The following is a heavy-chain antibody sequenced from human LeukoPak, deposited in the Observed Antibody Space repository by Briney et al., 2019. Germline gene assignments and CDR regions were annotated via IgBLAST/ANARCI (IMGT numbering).Heavy chain of an antibody. Sequence: ASVKVSCKASGYTFTSYYMHWVRQAPGQGLEWMGIINPSGGSTSYAQKFQGRVTMTRDTSTSTVYMELSSLRSEDTAVYYCARETYSSGWYFRLVSHQNYYMDVWGKGTTVTVSS. V-gene: IGHV1-46*01. J-gene: IGHJ6*03. CDR2: INPSGGST. CDR3: ARETYSSGWYFRLVSHQNYYMDV. D-gene: IGHD6-19*01. CDR1: GYTFTSYY.